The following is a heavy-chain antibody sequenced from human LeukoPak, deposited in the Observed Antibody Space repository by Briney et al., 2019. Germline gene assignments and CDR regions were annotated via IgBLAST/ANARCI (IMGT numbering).Heavy chain of an antibody. CDR1: GFTFSSYG. V-gene: IGHV3-53*01. D-gene: IGHD5-18*01. J-gene: IGHJ4*02. Sequence: GGTLRLSCAASGFTFSSYGMNWVRQAPGKGLEWVSVIYSGGSTYYADSVKGRFTISRDNSKNTLYLQMNSLRAEDTAVYYCARGGGSGYSYGYGYWGQGTLVTVSS. CDR3: ARGGGSGYSYGYGY. CDR2: IYSGGST.